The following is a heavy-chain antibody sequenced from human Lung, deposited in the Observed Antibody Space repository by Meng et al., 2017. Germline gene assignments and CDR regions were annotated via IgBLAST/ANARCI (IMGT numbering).Heavy chain of an antibody. CDR2: ISTYNGNT. CDR3: AVMGLYGDYDNWYFDL. CDR1: GYTFIRYG. V-gene: IGHV1-18*01. Sequence: QVQLVQSGAEVKKPGASVKVSCKASGYTFIRYGISWVRQAPGQGLEWMGWISTYNGNTNYAQKFQGRVTMTTDTSTSIAYMELRSLRSDDTAVYYCAVMGLYGDYDNWYFDLWGRGTLVTVSS. J-gene: IGHJ2*01. D-gene: IGHD4-17*01.